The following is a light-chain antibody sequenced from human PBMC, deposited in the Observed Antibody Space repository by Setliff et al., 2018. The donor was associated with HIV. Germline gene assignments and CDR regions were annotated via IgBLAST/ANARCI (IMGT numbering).Light chain of an antibody. CDR2: EVR. V-gene: IGLV2-14*01. CDR1: SSDVGGYSH. CDR3: SSYAITNTLP. Sequence: QSVLTQPASVSESPGQSITISCTGTSSDVGGYSHVSWYQQHPGKAPKLIIYEVRNRPSGVSNRFSGSKSGNTASLTISGLQAEDEADYYCSSYAITNTLPFGTGTKGTVL. J-gene: IGLJ1*01.